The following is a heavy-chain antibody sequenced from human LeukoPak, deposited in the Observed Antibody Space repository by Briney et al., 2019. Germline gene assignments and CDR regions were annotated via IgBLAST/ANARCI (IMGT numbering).Heavy chain of an antibody. J-gene: IGHJ4*02. CDR3: AASIAVAGHDY. CDR2: MNPNSGNT. CDR1: GYTFTSYD. D-gene: IGHD6-19*01. V-gene: IGHV1-8*01. Sequence: VASVKVSCKASGYTFTSYDINWVRQATGQGLEWMGWMNPNSGNTDYAQKFQGRVTMTRNTSISTAYMELSRLRSDDTAVYYCAASIAVAGHDYWGQGTLVTVSS.